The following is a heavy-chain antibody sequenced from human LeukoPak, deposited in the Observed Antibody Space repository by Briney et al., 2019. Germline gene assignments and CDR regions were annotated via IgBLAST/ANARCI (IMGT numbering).Heavy chain of an antibody. CDR3: ARDRGVEMATISRWFDP. V-gene: IGHV1-18*01. Sequence: GASVTVSCKASGYTFTSYGISWVRQAPGQGLEWMGWISAYNGNTNYAQKLQGRVTMTTDTSTSTAYMELRSLRSDDTDVYYCARDRGVEMATISRWFDPWGQGTLVTVSS. D-gene: IGHD5-24*01. CDR2: ISAYNGNT. J-gene: IGHJ5*02. CDR1: GYTFTSYG.